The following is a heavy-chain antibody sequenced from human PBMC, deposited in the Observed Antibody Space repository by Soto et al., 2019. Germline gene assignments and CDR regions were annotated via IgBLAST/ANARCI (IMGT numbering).Heavy chain of an antibody. V-gene: IGHV3-7*04. CDR2: IKEDGGEE. J-gene: IGHJ4*02. D-gene: IGHD3-3*01. CDR1: GFTFSSYA. Sequence: GGSLRLSCAASGFTFSSYAMHWVRQAPGEGQGLRRKGLEWVANIKEDGGEEYYVDSVKGRFTISRDNAKNSLYLQMNSLRAEDTAVYYCARGPRITIFGVAVDYFDYWGQGTMVTVS. CDR3: ARGPRITIFGVAVDYFDY.